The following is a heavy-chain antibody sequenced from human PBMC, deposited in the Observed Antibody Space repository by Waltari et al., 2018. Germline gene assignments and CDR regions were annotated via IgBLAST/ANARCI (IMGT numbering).Heavy chain of an antibody. CDR3: ASGNSHAFDL. D-gene: IGHD1-7*01. V-gene: IGHV3-74*01. Sequence: EVQLVESGGGLVQPGGSLRVSCTASGFTFSSYGMHWVRQVPGERLVGVGRMNSDGSGTRYADSAKGRFIISRDNAKNTLFLQMNSLRGEDTAVYYCASGNSHAFDLWGQGTMVTVSS. J-gene: IGHJ3*01. CDR1: GFTFSSYG. CDR2: MNSDGSGT.